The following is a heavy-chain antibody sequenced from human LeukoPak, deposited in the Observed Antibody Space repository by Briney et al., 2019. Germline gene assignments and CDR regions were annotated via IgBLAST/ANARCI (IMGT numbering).Heavy chain of an antibody. CDR3: AKGAFSGTYSPFED. J-gene: IGHJ4*02. Sequence: GSLRLSCGASGFTFSNYAMSWVRQAPGQGLEWVSAISGSGDVSSYADAVKGRFTISRDNSKNTLYLQMNSLRAEDTAVYYCAKGAFSGTYSPFEDWGQGTLVTVSS. D-gene: IGHD3-10*01. V-gene: IGHV3-23*01. CDR2: ISGSGDVS. CDR1: GFTFSNYA.